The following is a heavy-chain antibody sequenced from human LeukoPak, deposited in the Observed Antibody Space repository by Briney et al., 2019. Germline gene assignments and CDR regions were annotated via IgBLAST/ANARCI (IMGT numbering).Heavy chain of an antibody. J-gene: IGHJ5*02. CDR2: INPNSGGT. V-gene: IGHV1-2*02. Sequence: ASVKVSCKASGYTFTGYYMHWVRQAPGQGPEWMGWINPNSGGTNYAQKFQGRVTMTRDTSISTAYMELSRLRSDDTAVYYCARLGVSTVVTPGTHASWFDPWGQGTLVTVSS. CDR1: GYTFTGYY. D-gene: IGHD4-23*01. CDR3: ARLGVSTVVTPGTHASWFDP.